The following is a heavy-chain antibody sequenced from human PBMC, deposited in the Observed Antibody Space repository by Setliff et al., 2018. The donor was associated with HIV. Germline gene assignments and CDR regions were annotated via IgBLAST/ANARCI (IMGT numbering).Heavy chain of an antibody. J-gene: IGHJ6*02. V-gene: IGHV3-48*03. CDR1: GFTFSSYE. D-gene: IGHD3-22*01. CDR2: ISSSGSTI. Sequence: PGGSLRLSCAASGFTFSSYEMNWVRQAPGKGLEWVSYISSSGSTIYYADSVKGRFTISRDNAKNSLYLQMNSLRAGDTAVYYCAREIVTLYTGGHYLYGIDVWGQGTAVTVSS. CDR3: AREIVTLYTGGHYLYGIDV.